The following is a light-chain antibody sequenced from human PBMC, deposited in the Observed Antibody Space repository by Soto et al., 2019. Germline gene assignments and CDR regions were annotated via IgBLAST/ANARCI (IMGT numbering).Light chain of an antibody. CDR2: EVN. J-gene: IGLJ3*02. Sequence: QSALTQPASLSGSPGQSITISCTGTSSDIGAYDYVSWFQQHPGKAPKLMISEVNNRPSGVSNRFSGSKSGNTAYLTISGLQVEDEAEYYCQSYDSSLSVLVFGGGTKLTVL. CDR3: QSYDSSLSVLV. CDR1: SSDIGAYDY. V-gene: IGLV2-14*01.